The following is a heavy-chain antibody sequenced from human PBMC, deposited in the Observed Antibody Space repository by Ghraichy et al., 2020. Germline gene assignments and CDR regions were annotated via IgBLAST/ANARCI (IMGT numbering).Heavy chain of an antibody. Sequence: GGSLRLSCTASGFTFGDYAMSWVRQAPGKGLECVGFIRSKAYGGTAEYAASVKGRFTISRDDSKSIAYLQMTSLNTEDTAVYYCTGSYPKNYYYYFGMDVWGQGTTVTVSS. D-gene: IGHD1-26*01. CDR1: GFTFGDYA. V-gene: IGHV3-49*04. CDR2: IRSKAYGGTA. CDR3: TGSYPKNYYYYFGMDV. J-gene: IGHJ6*02.